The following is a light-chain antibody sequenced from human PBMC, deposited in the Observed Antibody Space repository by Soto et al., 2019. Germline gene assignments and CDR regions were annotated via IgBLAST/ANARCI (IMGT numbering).Light chain of an antibody. CDR2: AAS. V-gene: IGKV1-39*01. J-gene: IGKJ1*01. CDR1: QNIRSH. Sequence: DIQMTQSPSSLSASIGDRVTITCRASQNIRSHLNWYQQKPGKAPKLLIHAASSLQSGVPQRFSGSGSGTEFTLTISSLQTDDFSTYYCQQYHSYWTFGQGTKV. CDR3: QQYHSYWT.